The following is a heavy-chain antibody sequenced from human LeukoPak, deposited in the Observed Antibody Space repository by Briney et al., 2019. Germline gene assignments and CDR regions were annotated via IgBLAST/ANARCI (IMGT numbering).Heavy chain of an antibody. CDR3: ATYYHDSSGSPAYYFDF. Sequence: SQTLSLTCTVSGGSISNGGYFWSWIRQPPGKGLEWIGYTFYSGSTYYNPSLKSRLTISIDTSKNQFSLKLRSVTAADTAVYYCATYYHDSSGSPAYYFDFWGQGTLVTVSS. V-gene: IGHV4-30-4*01. CDR1: GGSISNGGYF. J-gene: IGHJ4*02. D-gene: IGHD3-22*01. CDR2: TFYSGST.